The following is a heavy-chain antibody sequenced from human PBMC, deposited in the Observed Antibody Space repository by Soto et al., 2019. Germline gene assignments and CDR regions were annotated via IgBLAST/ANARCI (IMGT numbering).Heavy chain of an antibody. Sequence: GGSLRLSCAASGFTFDDHAMHWVRQGPGKGLEWVSGISWNSGTIVYADSVKGRFTISRDNTKNSLYLQMDSLRREDTALYYCAKDIKSTGWYFCLDLWGQGTTVTGSS. D-gene: IGHD6-19*01. CDR1: GFTFDDHA. CDR3: AKDIKSTGWYFCLDL. J-gene: IGHJ6*02. CDR2: ISWNSGTI. V-gene: IGHV3-9*01.